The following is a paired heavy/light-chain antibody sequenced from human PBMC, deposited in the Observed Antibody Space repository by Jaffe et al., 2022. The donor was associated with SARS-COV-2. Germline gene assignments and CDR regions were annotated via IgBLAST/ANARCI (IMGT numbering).Heavy chain of an antibody. V-gene: IGHV1-8*01. J-gene: IGHJ4*02. CDR2: VNPNNANV. CDR1: GYTFSNYD. Sequence: QVHLVQSGTEVKKPGASVKVSCETSGYTFSNYDIHWVRQAPGQGLEWMGWVNPNNANVGYAQKFRGRVTMTRNNSLRTAYMELTSLTSEDTAIYYCVRARGEKPITIFEVLIRGFYFDRWGQGTLVTVS. CDR3: VRARGEKPITIFEVLIRGFYFDR. D-gene: IGHD3-3*01.
Light chain of an antibody. V-gene: IGKV1-5*03. CDR2: EAS. CDR1: QPISSG. CDR3: QQYYIYPWT. Sequence: DIELTQSPSTLSASVGDRVTITCRASQPISSGLAWYQQKLGKGPELLIYEASNLESGVPSRFRGSGSGTEFTLTISRLQPGDLATYYCQQYYIYPWTFGQGTKVEI. J-gene: IGKJ1*01.